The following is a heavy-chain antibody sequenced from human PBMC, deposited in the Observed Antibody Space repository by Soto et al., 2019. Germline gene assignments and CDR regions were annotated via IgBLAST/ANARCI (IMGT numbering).Heavy chain of an antibody. CDR2: IYYSGST. CDR3: ARERPDGSRLDP. CDR1: CGSISSDY. V-gene: IGHV4-59*12. Sequence: SETLSLTCTVSCGSISSDYWSWIRQPPGKGLEWIGYIYYSGSTNYNPSLKSRVTISVDTSKNQFSLKLSSVTAADTAVYYCARERPDGSRLDPWGQGTLVTVSS. D-gene: IGHD6-13*01. J-gene: IGHJ5*02.